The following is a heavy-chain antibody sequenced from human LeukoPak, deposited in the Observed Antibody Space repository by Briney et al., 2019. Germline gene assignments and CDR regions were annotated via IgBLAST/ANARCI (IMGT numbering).Heavy chain of an antibody. CDR1: GFTFSSYS. CDR2: ISSSSSYI. Sequence: GGSLRLSCAASGFTFSSYSMNWVRQAPGKGLEWVSSISSSSSYIYYADSVKGRFTISRDNAKNSLYPQMNSLRAEDTAVYYCARDRGGTTDAFDIWGQGTMVTVSS. J-gene: IGHJ3*02. CDR3: ARDRGGTTDAFDI. D-gene: IGHD1-1*01. V-gene: IGHV3-21*01.